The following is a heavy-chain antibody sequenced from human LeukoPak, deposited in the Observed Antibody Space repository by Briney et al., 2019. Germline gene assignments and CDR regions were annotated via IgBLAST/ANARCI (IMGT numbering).Heavy chain of an antibody. V-gene: IGHV3-21*01. CDR1: GFTFSSYS. CDR2: ISSSSSYI. J-gene: IGHJ6*03. Sequence: PGGSLRLSCAASGFTFSSYSMNWVRQAPGKGLEWVSSISSSSSYIYYADSVKGRFTISRDNAKNSLYLQMNSLRAEDTAVYYCARDRTFGGTVTVMDVWGKGTTVTVSS. D-gene: IGHD4-17*01. CDR3: ARDRTFGGTVTVMDV.